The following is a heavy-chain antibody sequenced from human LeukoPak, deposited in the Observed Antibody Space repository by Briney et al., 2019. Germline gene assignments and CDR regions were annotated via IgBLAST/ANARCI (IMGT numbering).Heavy chain of an antibody. Sequence: GSLRLSCAASGFTFSSYAMSWIRQPPGKGLEWIGSIYYSGSTYYNPSLKSRVTISVDTSKNQFSLKLSSVTAADTAVYYCARPVGGDSSGSHLPYNWFHPWGQGTLVTVSS. J-gene: IGHJ5*02. V-gene: IGHV4-39*01. CDR1: GFTFSSYA. CDR3: ARPVGGDSSGSHLPYNWFHP. D-gene: IGHD3-22*01. CDR2: IYYSGST.